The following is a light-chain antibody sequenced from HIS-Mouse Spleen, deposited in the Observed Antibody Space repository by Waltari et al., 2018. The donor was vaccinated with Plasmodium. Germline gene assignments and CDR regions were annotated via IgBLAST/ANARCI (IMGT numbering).Light chain of an antibody. CDR3: QQYYSYPWT. CDR1: QGISSY. Sequence: AIRMTQSPSSLSASTGDRVTIPCRASQGISSYLAWYQQKPGKAPKLLIDAASTLQSGVPSRFSGSGSGTEFTLTISCLQSEDFATYYCQQYYSYPWTFGQGTKVEIK. CDR2: AAS. V-gene: IGKV1-8*01. J-gene: IGKJ1*01.